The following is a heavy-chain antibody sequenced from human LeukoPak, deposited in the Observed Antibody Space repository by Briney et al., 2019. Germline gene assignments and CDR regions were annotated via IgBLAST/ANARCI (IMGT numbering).Heavy chain of an antibody. J-gene: IGHJ5*02. V-gene: IGHV1-69*13. CDR2: IIPIFGTA. CDR3: ARGSTNWNDVYDP. CDR1: GGTFSSYA. D-gene: IGHD1-1*01. Sequence: GASVKVSCKASGGTFSSYAISWVRQAPGQGLEWMGGIIPIFGTANYAQKFQGRVTITADESTSTAYMELSSLRSEDTAVYYCARGSTNWNDVYDPWGQGTLVTVSP.